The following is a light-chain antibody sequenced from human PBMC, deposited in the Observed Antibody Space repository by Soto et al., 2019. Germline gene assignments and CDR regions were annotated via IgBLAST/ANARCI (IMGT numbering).Light chain of an antibody. J-gene: IGKJ4*01. CDR1: QSVSSSY. Sequence: EIVLTQSPGTLSLSPGERATLSCRASQSVSSSYLAWYQQNPGQAPSLLIYRASSRATGIPDRFSGSGSGTDFTVTISRLEPEDFAVYYCHQYGSSALAFGGGDQVESK. V-gene: IGKV3-20*01. CDR2: RAS. CDR3: HQYGSSALA.